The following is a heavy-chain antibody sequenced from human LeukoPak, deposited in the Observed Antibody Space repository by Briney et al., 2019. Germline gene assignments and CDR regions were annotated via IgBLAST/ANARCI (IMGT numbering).Heavy chain of an antibody. Sequence: GESLKISCQGFGYSFTSYWIGWVRQMPGKGMEWMGVIYPGDLRVRYNPSFQGQVTISVDKSINTAYLRWVSLRASDSAMYYCACRDLTSTWSFPWGQGTLVTVSS. CDR3: ACRDLTSTWSFP. J-gene: IGHJ5*02. D-gene: IGHD6-13*01. CDR2: IYPGDLRV. V-gene: IGHV5-51*01. CDR1: GYSFTSYW.